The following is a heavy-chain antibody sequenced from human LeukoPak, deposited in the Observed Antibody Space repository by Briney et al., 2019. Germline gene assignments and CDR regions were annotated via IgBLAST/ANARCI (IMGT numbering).Heavy chain of an antibody. V-gene: IGHV4-34*01. D-gene: IGHD2-15*01. Sequence: SETLSLTCAVYGGSFSGYYWSWIRQPPGKGLEWIGEINHSGSTNYNPSLKSRVTISVDTSKNQFSLKLSSVTAADTAVYYCASGLFRRFDPWGQGTLVTVSS. CDR1: GGSFSGYY. CDR2: INHSGST. J-gene: IGHJ5*02. CDR3: ASGLFRRFDP.